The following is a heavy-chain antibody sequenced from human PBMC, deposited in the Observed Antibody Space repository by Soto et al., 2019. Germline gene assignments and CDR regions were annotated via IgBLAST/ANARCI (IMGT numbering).Heavy chain of an antibody. V-gene: IGHV1-2*04. D-gene: IGHD3-9*01. Sequence: ASVKVSCKASGYTFTGYYMHWVRQAPGQGLEWMGWINPNSGGTNYAQKFQGWVTMTRDTSISTAYMELSRLRSDDTAVYYCARERTYYDILPGPLYAFDIWGQGTMVTVSS. CDR3: ARERTYYDILPGPLYAFDI. CDR1: GYTFTGYY. CDR2: INPNSGGT. J-gene: IGHJ3*02.